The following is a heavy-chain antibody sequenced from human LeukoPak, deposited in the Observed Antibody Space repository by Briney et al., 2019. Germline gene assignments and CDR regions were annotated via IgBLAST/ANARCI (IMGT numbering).Heavy chain of an antibody. CDR1: GYTFTGYY. J-gene: IGHJ4*02. Sequence: GASVKVSCKASGYTFTGYYMHWVRQAPGQGLEWMGWINPNSGGTNYAQKFQGRVTMTRDTSISTAYMELSRLRSDDTAVYYCAREVGATSLTFDYWGQGTLVTVSS. D-gene: IGHD1-26*01. V-gene: IGHV1-2*02. CDR2: INPNSGGT. CDR3: AREVGATSLTFDY.